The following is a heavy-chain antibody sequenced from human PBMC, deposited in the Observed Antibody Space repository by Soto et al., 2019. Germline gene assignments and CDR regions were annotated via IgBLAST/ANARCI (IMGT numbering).Heavy chain of an antibody. CDR1: GGTFSDYT. CDR3: ARNGTLTGTGYYYGMDA. J-gene: IGHJ6*04. Sequence: QVQLVQSGAELRKPGSSVKVSCKASGGTFSDYTINWVRQAPGQRLEWMGGIIPIFDTANYAEKFQGRVTITADESTSTSYMEVSSLRSEDTDVYYCARNGTLTGTGYYYGMDAWGKRTMVKVTS. CDR2: IIPIFDTA. V-gene: IGHV1-69*01. D-gene: IGHD1-1*01.